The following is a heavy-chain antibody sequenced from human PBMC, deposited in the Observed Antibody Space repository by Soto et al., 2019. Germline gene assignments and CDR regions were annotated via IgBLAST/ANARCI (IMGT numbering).Heavy chain of an antibody. CDR2: INPKSGGT. CDR1: GYSFTDYH. Sequence: ASVKVSCKASGYSFTDYHIHWVRHAPGQGLERLGRINPKSGGTSTAQKVQGWVTMTTDTAISTASMELTRLTSDDTAIYYCARGDSTDCSNGVCSFFYNHDMDVWGQGTTVTVSS. D-gene: IGHD2-8*01. J-gene: IGHJ6*02. V-gene: IGHV1-2*04. CDR3: ARGDSTDCSNGVCSFFYNHDMDV.